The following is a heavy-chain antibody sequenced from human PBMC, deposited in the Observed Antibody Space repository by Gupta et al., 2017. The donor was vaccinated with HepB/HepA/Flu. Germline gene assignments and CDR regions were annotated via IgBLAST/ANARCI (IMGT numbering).Heavy chain of an antibody. CDR3: AHSSCYYHSFDY. V-gene: IGHV2-5*02. J-gene: IGHJ4*02. CDR2: SYCDDDK. CDR1: GFSLSTTGVG. Sequence: QITLKESGPTLVTPTQTLTLTCTCSGFSLSTTGVGVGWIRQPQGKALEWLALSYCDDDKRYRPSLKSRLTITNDTSKNQVVLTMTNMDPVDTATYYCAHSSCYYHSFDYWGQGTLVTVSS. D-gene: IGHD3-22*01.